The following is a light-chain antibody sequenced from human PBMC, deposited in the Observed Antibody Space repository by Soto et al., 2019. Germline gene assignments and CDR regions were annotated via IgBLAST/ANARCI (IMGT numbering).Light chain of an antibody. V-gene: IGLV2-14*01. Sequence: QSALTQPASVSGSPGQSITISCTGTSSDVGGYYYVSWYQQHQGKAPKLMIYEVSNRPSEVSNRFSGSKSGNTASLTISGLQAEDEADYYCSSYTSSSTPYVFGTGTKLTVL. CDR2: EVS. CDR1: SSDVGGYYY. J-gene: IGLJ1*01. CDR3: SSYTSSSTPYV.